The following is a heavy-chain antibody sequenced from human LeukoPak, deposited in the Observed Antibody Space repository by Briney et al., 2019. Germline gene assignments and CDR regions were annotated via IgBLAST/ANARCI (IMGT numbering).Heavy chain of an antibody. CDR2: IYYCGSP. D-gene: IGHD2-15*01. CDR1: GDSISSYY. V-gene: IGHV4-59*12. CDR3: ARDRDRGGFAP. Sequence: SETLSLTCRVSGDSISSYYWSWLRQPPGKGLVWIGYIYYCGSPNYNASLKSRVTLSVDTSKNQFSLKLSSGTAPDTAVYYCARDRDRGGFAPWGEGTLVTVSS. J-gene: IGHJ5*02.